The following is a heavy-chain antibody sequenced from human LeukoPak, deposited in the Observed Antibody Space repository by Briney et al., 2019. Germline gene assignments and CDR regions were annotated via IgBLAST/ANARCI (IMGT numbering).Heavy chain of an antibody. D-gene: IGHD2-2*01. CDR2: ITLYSDTT. V-gene: IGHV4-30-4*01. J-gene: IGHJ4*02. CDR3: ARGFGYDFADY. Sequence: SETLSLTCSVSGGSISSGDHYWTWIRQPPGGGLEWMGFITLYSDTTSYNPSLKSRLMISIDTSKNQFSLTLMSVTAADTAVYFCARGFGYDFADYWGQGILVTVSS. CDR1: GGSISSGDHY.